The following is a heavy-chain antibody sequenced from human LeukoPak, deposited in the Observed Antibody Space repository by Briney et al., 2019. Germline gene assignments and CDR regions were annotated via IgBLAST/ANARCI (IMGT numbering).Heavy chain of an antibody. CDR1: GFTFSSYS. CDR3: ARASHYDFWSGYSPDY. D-gene: IGHD3-3*01. CDR2: ISGSSSYI. V-gene: IGHV3-21*01. Sequence: GSLRLSCAASGFTFSSYSMNWVRQAPGKGLEWVSSISGSSSYIYYADSVKGRFTISRDNAKNSLYLQMNSLRAEDTAVYYCARASHYDFWSGYSPDYWGQGTLVTVSS. J-gene: IGHJ4*02.